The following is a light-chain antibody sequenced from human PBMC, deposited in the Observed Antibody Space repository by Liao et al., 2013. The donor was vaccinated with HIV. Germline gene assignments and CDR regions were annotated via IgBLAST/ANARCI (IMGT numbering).Light chain of an antibody. J-gene: IGLJ3*02. CDR1: KIGSKS. CDR2: YDS. Sequence: SYVLTQPPSVSVAPGQTARITCGGNKIGSKSVHWYQQRPGQAPLLVIYYDSGRPSGIPARFSASNSGNTATLTISRVEAGDEADYYCQVWDTSSAHQVFGGGTKLTVL. V-gene: IGLV3-21*04. CDR3: QVWDTSSAHQV.